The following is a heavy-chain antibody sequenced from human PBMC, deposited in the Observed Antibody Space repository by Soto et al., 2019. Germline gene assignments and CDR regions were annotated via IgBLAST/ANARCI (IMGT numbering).Heavy chain of an antibody. J-gene: IGHJ5*02. Sequence: QLQLQESGSRLVKPSETLSLTCSVSGDSIRSDGYSWTWVRQPPGKGLEWIGYVYHGGATYYNPSLQSRVTIAIIRPKNQFSLKLNSVTAADTAIYYCVREVTVTTNPGWFDPWGQGILVTVSS. CDR1: GDSIRSDGYS. CDR2: VYHGGAT. CDR3: VREVTVTTNPGWFDP. V-gene: IGHV4-30-2*01. D-gene: IGHD4-17*01.